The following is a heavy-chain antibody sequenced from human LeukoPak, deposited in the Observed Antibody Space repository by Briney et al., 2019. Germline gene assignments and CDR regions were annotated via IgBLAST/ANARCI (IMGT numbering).Heavy chain of an antibody. CDR2: INPSGGST. D-gene: IGHD2-2*01. J-gene: IGHJ4*02. CDR3: AREGLGYCSSTSCHRSFDY. Sequence: GASVKVSCKASGYTFTSYYMHWVRQAPGQGLEWMGIINPSGGSTSYAQKFQGRVTMTTDTSTSTAYMELRSLRSDDTAVYYCAREGLGYCSSTSCHRSFDYWGQGTLVTVSS. CDR1: GYTFTSYY. V-gene: IGHV1-46*01.